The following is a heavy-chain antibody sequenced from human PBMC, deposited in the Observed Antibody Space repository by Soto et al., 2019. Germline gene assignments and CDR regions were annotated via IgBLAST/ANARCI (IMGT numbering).Heavy chain of an antibody. CDR3: ARGGGTTVTSPGYYYYYMDV. J-gene: IGHJ6*03. D-gene: IGHD4-17*01. CDR2: ISSSGSTI. CDR1: GFTFSDYY. V-gene: IGHV3-11*01. Sequence: GGSLRLSCAASGFTFSDYYMSWIRQAPGKGLEWVSYISSSGSTIYYADSVKGRFTISRDNAKNSLYLQMNSLRAEDTAVYYCARGGGTTVTSPGYYYYYMDVWGKGTTVTVSS.